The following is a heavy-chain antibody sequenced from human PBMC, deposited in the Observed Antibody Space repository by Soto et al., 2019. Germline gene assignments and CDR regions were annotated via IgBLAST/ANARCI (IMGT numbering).Heavy chain of an antibody. CDR1: GGTISSYA. CDR3: ARWLRMVRGVIITTPGWFDP. Sequence: SVKVSCKASGGTISSYAISWVRQAPGQGLEWMGGIIPIFGTANYAQKFQGRVTITADESTSTAYMELSSLRSEDTAVYYCARWLRMVRGVIITTPGWFDPWGQGTLVTVSS. V-gene: IGHV1-69*13. D-gene: IGHD3-10*01. CDR2: IIPIFGTA. J-gene: IGHJ5*02.